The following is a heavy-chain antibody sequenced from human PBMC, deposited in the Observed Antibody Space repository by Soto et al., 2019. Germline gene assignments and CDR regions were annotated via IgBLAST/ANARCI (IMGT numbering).Heavy chain of an antibody. CDR2: ISAYNGNT. CDR1: GYTFTSYG. D-gene: IGHD6-13*01. V-gene: IGHV1-18*01. CDR3: ASGIAAAGNYYYYGIDV. Sequence: ASVKVSCKASGYTFTSYGISWVRQAPGQGLEWMGWISAYNGNTNYAQKLQGRVTMTTDTSTSTAYMELRSLRSDDTAVYYCASGIAAAGNYYYYGIDVWGQGNTVTVSS. J-gene: IGHJ6*02.